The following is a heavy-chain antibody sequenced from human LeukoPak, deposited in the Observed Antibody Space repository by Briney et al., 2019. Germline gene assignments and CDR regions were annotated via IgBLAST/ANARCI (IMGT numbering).Heavy chain of an antibody. D-gene: IGHD6-13*01. Sequence: ASVKVSCKASGGTFSSYAISWVRQAPGQGLEWMGWISAYNGNTNYAQKLQGRVTMTTDTSTSTAYMELRSLRSDDTAVYYCARDGSSSIAAAADPGGYWGQGTLVTVSS. CDR1: GGTFSSYA. CDR2: ISAYNGNT. CDR3: ARDGSSSIAAAADPGGY. J-gene: IGHJ4*02. V-gene: IGHV1-18*01.